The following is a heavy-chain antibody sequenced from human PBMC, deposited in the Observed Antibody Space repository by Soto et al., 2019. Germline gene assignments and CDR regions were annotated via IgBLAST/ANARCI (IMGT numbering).Heavy chain of an antibody. CDR3: ARGYYYPHGFSTLDY. V-gene: IGHV1-69*06. CDR1: GGTFSSYA. CDR2: IIPIFGTA. D-gene: IGHD3-22*01. Sequence: WASVKVSCKASGGTFSSYAISWVRQAPGQGLEWMGGIIPIFGTANYAQKFQGRVTITADKSTSTAYMELSSLRSEDTAVYYCARGYYYPHGFSTLDYWGQGTLVTVSS. J-gene: IGHJ4*02.